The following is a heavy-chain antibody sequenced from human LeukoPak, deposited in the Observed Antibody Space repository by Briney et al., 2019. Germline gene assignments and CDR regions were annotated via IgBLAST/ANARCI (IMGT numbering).Heavy chain of an antibody. J-gene: IGHJ4*02. V-gene: IGHV3-66*02. CDR2: IYSGGTA. CDR3: ARGSSLAAVARGFDY. CDR1: GFTVSSNY. D-gene: IGHD6-19*01. Sequence: GGSLRLSCAASGFTVSSNYMGWVRQAPGKGLDWVSVIYSGGTAYYADSVKGRFTTSRDSSKNILHLQMDSLTVDDTALYYCARGSSLAAVARGFDYWGQGTLVTVSS.